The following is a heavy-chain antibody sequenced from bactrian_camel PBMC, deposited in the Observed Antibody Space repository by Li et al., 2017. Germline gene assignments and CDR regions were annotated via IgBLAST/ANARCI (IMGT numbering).Heavy chain of an antibody. CDR2: IDNMNTESIT. Sequence: HVQLVESGGGSVQAGGSLRLSCAGSSGYTWNNYCVAWFRQAPGKEREGVAGIDNMNTESITIYSDSVKGRFTISQDYAGNTLYLQMDDLKPEDTAMYYCAAGDGFYCVYSRPTDYVYWGRGTQVTVS. CDR3: AAGDGFYCVYSRPTDYVY. CDR1: GYTWNNYC. J-gene: IGHJ4*01. D-gene: IGHD1*01. V-gene: IGHV3S63*01.